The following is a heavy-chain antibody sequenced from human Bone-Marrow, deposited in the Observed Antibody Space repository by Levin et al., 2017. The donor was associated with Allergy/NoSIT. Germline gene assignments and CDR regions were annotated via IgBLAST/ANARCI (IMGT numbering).Heavy chain of an antibody. Sequence: ASVKVSCKASGYTFTSYDINWVRQATGQGLEWMGWMNPNSGNTGYAQKFQGRVTMTRNTSISTAYMELSSLRSEDTAVYYCARGECSSTSCYLLSYYYYGMDVWGQGTTVTVSS. V-gene: IGHV1-8*01. J-gene: IGHJ6*02. D-gene: IGHD2-2*01. CDR2: MNPNSGNT. CDR3: ARGECSSTSCYLLSYYYYGMDV. CDR1: GYTFTSYD.